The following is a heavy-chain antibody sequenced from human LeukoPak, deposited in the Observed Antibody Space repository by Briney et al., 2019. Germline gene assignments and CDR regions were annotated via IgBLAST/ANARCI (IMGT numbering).Heavy chain of an antibody. D-gene: IGHD3-10*01. CDR3: AKGWSGESFGAQFDY. V-gene: IGHV3-30*18. CDR2: ITFDGSNK. J-gene: IGHJ4*02. Sequence: GGSLRLPCAASGFTFSTYGMHWVRQAPGKGLEWVAVITFDGSNKYYADSVKGRFTISRDNSKNTLYLQMNSLRAEDTALYYCAKGWSGESFGAQFDYWGQGTLVTVSS. CDR1: GFTFSTYG.